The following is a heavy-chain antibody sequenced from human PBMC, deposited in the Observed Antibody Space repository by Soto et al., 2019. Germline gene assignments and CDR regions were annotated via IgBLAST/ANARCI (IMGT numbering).Heavy chain of an antibody. V-gene: IGHV4-34*01. CDR3: ARESLGYCSSTSCFRYNWFDP. J-gene: IGHJ5*02. D-gene: IGHD2-2*01. CDR1: GGSFSGYY. Sequence: SETLSLTCAVYGGSFSGYYWSWIRQPPGKGLEWIGEINHSGSTNYNPSLKSRVTISVDTSKNQFSLKLSSVTAADTAVYYCARESLGYCSSTSCFRYNWFDPWGQGTLVTVSS. CDR2: INHSGST.